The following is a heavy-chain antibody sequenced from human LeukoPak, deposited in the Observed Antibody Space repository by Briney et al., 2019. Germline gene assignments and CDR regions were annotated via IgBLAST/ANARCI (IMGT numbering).Heavy chain of an antibody. V-gene: IGHV1-69*13. CDR3: ARSVPSTVVTPHFDY. Sequence: GASVKVSCKASGGTFSSYAISWVRQAPGQGLEWMGGIIPIFGTANYAQKFQGRVTITADESTSTAYMELSSLRSEDTAVYYCARSVPSTVVTPHFDYWGQGTLVTVSS. D-gene: IGHD4-23*01. CDR1: GGTFSSYA. CDR2: IIPIFGTA. J-gene: IGHJ4*02.